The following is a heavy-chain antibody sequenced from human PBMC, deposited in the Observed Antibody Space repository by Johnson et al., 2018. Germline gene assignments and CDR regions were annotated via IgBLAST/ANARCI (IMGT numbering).Heavy chain of an antibody. CDR2: ISYDGSNK. V-gene: IGHV3-30-3*01. D-gene: IGHD2-21*02. CDR1: GFTFSSYA. J-gene: IGHJ3*02. Sequence: QVQLVQSGGGVVQPGRSLRLCCAASGFTFSSYAMHWVRQAPGKGLEWVAVISYDGSNKYYADSVKGRFTISRDNSKNTLYLQMNSLRAEDTAVYYCARVFAAWVTHDAFDIWGQGTMVTVSS. CDR3: ARVFAAWVTHDAFDI.